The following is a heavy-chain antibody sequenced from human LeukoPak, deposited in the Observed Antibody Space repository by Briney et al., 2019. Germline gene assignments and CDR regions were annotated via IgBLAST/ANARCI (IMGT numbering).Heavy chain of an antibody. D-gene: IGHD6-13*01. CDR2: ISWDGGST. Sequence: GGSLRLSCAASGFTFDDYAMHWVRHAPGKGLEWVSLISWDGGSTYYAGSVKGRFTISRDNSKNSLYLQTNSLRPEDTALYYCAKDVRGSTSWYGLDYWGQGTLVTVSS. CDR3: AKDVRGSTSWYGLDY. J-gene: IGHJ4*02. CDR1: GFTFDDYA. V-gene: IGHV3-43D*03.